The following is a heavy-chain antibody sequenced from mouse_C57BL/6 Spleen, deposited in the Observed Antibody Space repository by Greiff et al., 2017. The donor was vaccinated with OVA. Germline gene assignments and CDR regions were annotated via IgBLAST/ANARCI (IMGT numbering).Heavy chain of an antibody. CDR2: IRNKANGYTT. D-gene: IGHD1-3*01. CDR3: GSGHHAMDD. Sequence: EVHLVESGGGLVQPGGSLSLSCAASGFTFTDYYMNWVRQPPGKGLEWLGFIRNKANGYTTAYSASVKGRFTISRDNSQSILYLQMNDLRADDSATYYCGSGHHAMDDWGKGTSVTVSS. CDR1: GFTFTDYY. V-gene: IGHV7-3*01. J-gene: IGHJ4*01.